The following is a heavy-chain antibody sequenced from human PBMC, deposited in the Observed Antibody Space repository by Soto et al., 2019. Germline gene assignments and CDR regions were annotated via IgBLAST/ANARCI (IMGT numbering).Heavy chain of an antibody. CDR1: GFPFSSYA. D-gene: IGHD6-25*01. Sequence: EVQRLESGGGLVQPGSSLRLSCAASGFPFSSYAMSWFRQAPGKGLEWVSAIRGTGGSTYYAASVKGRFTISRDNCKNTLYLQMNSRGAEDTDVSYCARGLRQYYDYWGQGTLVTVSS. V-gene: IGHV3-23*01. CDR3: ARGLRQYYDY. CDR2: IRGTGGST. J-gene: IGHJ4*02.